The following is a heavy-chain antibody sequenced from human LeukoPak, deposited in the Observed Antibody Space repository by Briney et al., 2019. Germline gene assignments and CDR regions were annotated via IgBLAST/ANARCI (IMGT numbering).Heavy chain of an antibody. J-gene: IGHJ5*02. D-gene: IGHD7-27*01. CDR1: GGSISSSY. Sequence: PSETLSLTCTVSGGSISSSYWSWIRQPPGKGLEWIGYIHYSGSTNYNPSLKSRATISVDTPKAHFSLKLSSATATDTAAYYCARHDPGWFDTWGQGTLVTVSS. CDR3: ARHDPGWFDT. V-gene: IGHV4-59*08. CDR2: IHYSGST.